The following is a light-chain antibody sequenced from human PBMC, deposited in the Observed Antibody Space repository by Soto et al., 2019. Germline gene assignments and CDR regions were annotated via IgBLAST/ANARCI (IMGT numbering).Light chain of an antibody. Sequence: DIKMTQSPSSLSASVGDXVTITCRASQSISSYLNWYQQKPGKAPKLLIYAASSLQSGVPSRFSGSGSGTDFTLTISSLQPEDFATYYCQQSYSTPITFGQGTRLEIK. V-gene: IGKV1-39*01. CDR3: QQSYSTPIT. CDR2: AAS. CDR1: QSISSY. J-gene: IGKJ5*01.